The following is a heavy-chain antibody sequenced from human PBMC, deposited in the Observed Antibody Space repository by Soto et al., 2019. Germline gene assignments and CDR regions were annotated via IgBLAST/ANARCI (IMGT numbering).Heavy chain of an antibody. CDR3: ASGRYDASGYFDY. D-gene: IGHD3-22*01. CDR1: GYTFTNYA. V-gene: IGHV1-3*01. Sequence: ASVKVSCKDSGYTFTNYAMHWVRQAPGQRPKWMGWINAGNGNTKYSQKVQGIVTITRDTSASTVYMELISLRSDATAMFYCASGRYDASGYFDYWGQGTLVTVSS. J-gene: IGHJ4*02. CDR2: INAGNGNT.